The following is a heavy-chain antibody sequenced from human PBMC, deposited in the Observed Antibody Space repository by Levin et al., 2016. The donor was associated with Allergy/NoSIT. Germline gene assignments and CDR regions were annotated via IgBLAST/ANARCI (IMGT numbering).Heavy chain of an antibody. V-gene: IGHV1-18*01. J-gene: IGHJ5*02. CDR3: ARDIPSVPPYGDYDWVSRSEWFDP. Sequence: WVRQAPGQGLEWMGWISAYNGNTNYAQKLQGRVTMTTDTSTSTAYMELRSLRSDDTAVYYCARDIPSVPPYGDYDWVSRSEWFDPWGQGTLVTVSS. D-gene: IGHD4-17*01. CDR2: ISAYNGNT.